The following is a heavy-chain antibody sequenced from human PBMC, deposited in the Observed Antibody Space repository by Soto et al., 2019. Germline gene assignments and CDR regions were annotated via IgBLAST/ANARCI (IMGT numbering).Heavy chain of an antibody. CDR3: ARVWAAAGTSDYYGMDV. CDR2: INHSGST. V-gene: IGHV4-34*01. CDR1: GGSFSGYY. D-gene: IGHD6-13*01. Sequence: SETLSLTCAVYGGSFSGYYWSWIRQPPGKGLEWIGEINHSGSTNYNPSLKSRVTISVDTSKNQFSLKLSSVTAADTAVYYCARVWAAAGTSDYYGMDVWGQGTTVTVSS. J-gene: IGHJ6*02.